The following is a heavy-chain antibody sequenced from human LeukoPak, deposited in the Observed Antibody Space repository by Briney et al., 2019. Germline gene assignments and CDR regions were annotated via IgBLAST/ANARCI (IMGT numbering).Heavy chain of an antibody. Sequence: SETLSLTCAVYGGSFSGYYWSWIRQPPGKGLEWIGEINHSGSTNYNPSLKSRVTISVDTSKNQFSLKLSSVTAADTAVYYCARDVKQDAFDIWGQGTMVTVSS. CDR1: GGSFSGYY. CDR3: ARDVKQDAFDI. D-gene: IGHD3-10*02. J-gene: IGHJ3*02. CDR2: INHSGST. V-gene: IGHV4-34*01.